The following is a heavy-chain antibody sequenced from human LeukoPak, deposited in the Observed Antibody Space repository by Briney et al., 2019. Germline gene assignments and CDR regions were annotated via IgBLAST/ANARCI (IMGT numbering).Heavy chain of an antibody. CDR2: INPSGTTT. J-gene: IGHJ5*02. V-gene: IGHV1-46*01. CDR1: GYTFTNNY. D-gene: IGHD4-23*01. CDR3: ARDHSVEDRAWWFDP. Sequence: ASVKVSCKASGYTFTNNYMHWMRQAPGQGLEWMAVINPSGTTTTYARKFKGRLTLTRDMSTTTDYMELSSLTSEDTAMYYCARDHSVEDRAWWFDPWGQGTLVTVSS.